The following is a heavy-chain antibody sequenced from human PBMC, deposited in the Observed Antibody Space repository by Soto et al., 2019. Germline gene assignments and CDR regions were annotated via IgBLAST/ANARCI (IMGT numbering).Heavy chain of an antibody. Sequence: GGSLRVSCAAWELSISYHAMSWVSKATGEGLEWVAGLSGTGAASYYADSAKGRFTISKDSSKNTLYLQIDSLRAEDTALYFCAKGFTSVGVIITPLVSWGQGTLVTVSS. J-gene: IGHJ4*02. V-gene: IGHV3-23*01. CDR3: AKGFTSVGVIITPLVS. CDR2: LSGTGAAS. CDR1: ELSISYHA. D-gene: IGHD3-3*01.